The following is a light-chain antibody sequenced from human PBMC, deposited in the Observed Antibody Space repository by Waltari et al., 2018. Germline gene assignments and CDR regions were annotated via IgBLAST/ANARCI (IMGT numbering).Light chain of an antibody. CDR2: DVS. Sequence: QSALTQPASVSGSPGQSITISCTGTSSDVGDYNYVSWYQQHPGKAPKLMIYDVSNRPSGVSNRFSGSKSGNTASLTISGLQAEDEADYYCSSYIDSSTLELFGGGTSLTV. J-gene: IGLJ2*01. CDR3: SSYIDSSTLEL. V-gene: IGLV2-14*03. CDR1: SSDVGDYNY.